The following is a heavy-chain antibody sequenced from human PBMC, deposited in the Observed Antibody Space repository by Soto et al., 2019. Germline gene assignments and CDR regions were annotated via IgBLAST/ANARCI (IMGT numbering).Heavy chain of an antibody. Sequence: GGSLRLSCAASGFTFSDFYMSWIRQAPGKGLEWVSYISTGGTTIYYADSVKGRFTISRDNAKNSLYLQMISLRADDTAVYYCARGSYTYFFDYWGQGTLVTVSS. CDR2: ISTGGTTI. D-gene: IGHD2-2*02. CDR1: GFTFSDFY. V-gene: IGHV3-11*01. J-gene: IGHJ4*02. CDR3: ARGSYTYFFDY.